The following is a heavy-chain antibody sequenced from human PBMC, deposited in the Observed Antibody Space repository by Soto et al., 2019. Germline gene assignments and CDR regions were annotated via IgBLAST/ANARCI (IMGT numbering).Heavy chain of an antibody. Sequence: QVQLVQSGAEVKKPGASVRVSCQASGYPFTFYDINWVRQAPGQGLEWMGWMNPKSGNTGSAQTFQGRLTMTVNTSINTAYMDLTSLTSEDGAVYYCGRAHSVTTYFDVWGRGTPVSVSS. V-gene: IGHV1-8*01. CDR3: GRAHSVTTYFDV. CDR2: MNPKSGNT. J-gene: IGHJ2*01. CDR1: GYPFTFYD. D-gene: IGHD4-17*01.